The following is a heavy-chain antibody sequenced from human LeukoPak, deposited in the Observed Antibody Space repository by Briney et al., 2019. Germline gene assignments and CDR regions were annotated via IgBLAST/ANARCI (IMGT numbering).Heavy chain of an antibody. CDR2: IYYSGIT. V-gene: IGHV4-59*01. CDR1: GGSISSSY. J-gene: IGHJ3*02. Sequence: SETLSLTCTVAGGSISSSYWSWIRQPPGKGLEWIGYIYYSGITNYNPSLKSRVTISVDTSKNQFSLKLSSVTAADTAVYYCASHDCNGGSCYSDAFDIWGQGTMVTVSS. D-gene: IGHD2-15*01. CDR3: ASHDCNGGSCYSDAFDI.